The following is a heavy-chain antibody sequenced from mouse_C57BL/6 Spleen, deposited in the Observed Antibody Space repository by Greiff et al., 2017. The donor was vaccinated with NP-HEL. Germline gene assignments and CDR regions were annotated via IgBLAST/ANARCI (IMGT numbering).Heavy chain of an antibody. J-gene: IGHJ1*03. D-gene: IGHD1-1*01. CDR1: GFNINDYY. CDR3: TTYTTVGEDGYFDV. V-gene: IGHV14-1*01. Sequence: VQLQQSGAELVRPGASVKLSCTASGFNINDYYMHWVKQRPEQGLEWIGRIDPEDGDTEYAPKFQGKATMTADTSSNTAYLQLSSLTSEDTAVYYCTTYTTVGEDGYFDVWGTGTTVTVSS. CDR2: IDPEDGDT.